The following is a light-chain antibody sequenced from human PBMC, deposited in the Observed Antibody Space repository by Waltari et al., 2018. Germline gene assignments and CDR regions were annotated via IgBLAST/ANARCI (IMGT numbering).Light chain of an antibody. Sequence: EIVMTQSPATLSVSPGERATLSCRASQSVTSNLAWYQQKPGQAPRLLIFGASTRATDIPARFSGRGSGTEFTLTISSLQSEDFAVYYCLQYNDWPPWTFGQGTKVEIK. CDR1: QSVTSN. V-gene: IGKV3-15*01. CDR2: GAS. J-gene: IGKJ1*01. CDR3: LQYNDWPPWT.